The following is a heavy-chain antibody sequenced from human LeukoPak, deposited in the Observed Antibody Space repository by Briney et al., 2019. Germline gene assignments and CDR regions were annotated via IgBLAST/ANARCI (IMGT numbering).Heavy chain of an antibody. CDR2: INPNRGET. CDR3: ARYNWNDVVYALDY. V-gene: IGHV1-2*02. J-gene: IGHJ4*02. CDR1: GYTLSGYY. D-gene: IGHD1-1*01. Sequence: ASVKVSCKASGYTLSGYYIHWVRQAPGQGLECMGWINPNRGETNYAQKFQGGVTLPRETSISTFYMEVSRLRSDDTAVYFCARYNWNDVVYALDYWGQGTLVTVSS.